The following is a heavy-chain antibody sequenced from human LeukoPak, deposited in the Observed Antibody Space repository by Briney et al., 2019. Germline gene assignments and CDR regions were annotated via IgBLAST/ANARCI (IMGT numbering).Heavy chain of an antibody. CDR3: AELGITMIGGV. V-gene: IGHV3-48*03. CDR1: GFTFSSYE. D-gene: IGHD3-10*02. Sequence: PGGSLRLSCAASGFTFSSYEMNWVRQAPGKGLEWVSYISSSCSTIYYADSVKGRFTISRDNAKNSLDLQMNSLRAEDTAVYYCAELGITMIGGVWGKGTTVTISS. CDR2: ISSSCSTI. J-gene: IGHJ6*04.